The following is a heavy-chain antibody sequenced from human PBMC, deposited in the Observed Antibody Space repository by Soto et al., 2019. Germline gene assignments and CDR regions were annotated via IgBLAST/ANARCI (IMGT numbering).Heavy chain of an antibody. J-gene: IGHJ4*02. D-gene: IGHD6-13*01. CDR2: IYPCDHET. V-gene: IGHV5-51*01. Sequence: RGESLKISCRCSGYTFSNFWIAWVRHLPGKGLEWMGIIYPCDHETRYSPSFHGKVTISADKSINTAYLQWSSLEASDSAFYYCARSPRSSPYFDYWGQGALVTVSS. CDR1: GYTFSNFW. CDR3: ARSPRSSPYFDY.